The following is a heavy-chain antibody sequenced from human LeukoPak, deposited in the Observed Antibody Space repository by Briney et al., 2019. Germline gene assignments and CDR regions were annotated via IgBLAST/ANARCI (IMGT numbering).Heavy chain of an antibody. V-gene: IGHV3-15*01. J-gene: IGHJ5*02. CDR1: GFTFGNAW. Sequence: GGSLRLSCAASGFTFGNAWMSWVRQAPGKGLEWVGRIKSKTDGGTTDYAAPVKGRFTISRDDSKNTLYLQMNSLKTEDTAVYYCTTDRGYCGGDCSPPWGQGTLVTVSS. D-gene: IGHD2-21*02. CDR3: TTDRGYCGGDCSPP. CDR2: IKSKTDGGTT.